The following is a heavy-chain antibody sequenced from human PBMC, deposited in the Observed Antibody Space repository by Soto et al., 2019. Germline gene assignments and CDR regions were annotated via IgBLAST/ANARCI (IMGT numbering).Heavy chain of an antibody. Sequence: GGSLRLSCAASGFTFSSYGMHWVRQAPGKGLEWVAVIWYDGSNKYYADSVKGRSTISRDNSKNTLYLQMNSLRAEDTAMYYCARDQGVPAAIGIDYWGQGTLVTVSS. J-gene: IGHJ4*02. CDR3: ARDQGVPAAIGIDY. V-gene: IGHV3-33*01. CDR1: GFTFSSYG. D-gene: IGHD2-2*02. CDR2: IWYDGSNK.